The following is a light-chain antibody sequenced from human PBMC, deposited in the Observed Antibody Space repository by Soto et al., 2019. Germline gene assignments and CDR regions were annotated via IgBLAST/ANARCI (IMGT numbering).Light chain of an antibody. J-gene: IGLJ1*01. V-gene: IGLV2-14*01. CDR1: SSDVGTYNY. CDR2: EVS. Sequence: QSALTQPASVSGSPGQSITISCTGTSSDVGTYNYVSWYQQHPGKAPKLMIYEVSDRPSGVSNRFSGSKSGNTASLTISGLQAEHEAAYYCSSYSSKRTPFVFGTGTKVTVL. CDR3: SSYSSKRTPFV.